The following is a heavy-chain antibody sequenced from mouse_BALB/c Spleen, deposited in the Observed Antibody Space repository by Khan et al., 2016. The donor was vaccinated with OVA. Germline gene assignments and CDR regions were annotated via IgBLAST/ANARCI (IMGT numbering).Heavy chain of an antibody. CDR3: TRILSVFFDY. V-gene: IGHV9-3-1*01. D-gene: IGHD6-2*01. CDR2: INTHTGES. CDR1: GYTFTNYG. Sequence: QVQLKQSGPEVKKPGETVKISCKASGYTFTNYGMNWMKQAPGKGLKWMGCINTHTGESTYADDFKGRFAFSLETSANTVYLHINNLKNEDTATYFCTRILSVFFDYWGQGTTLTVSA. J-gene: IGHJ2*01.